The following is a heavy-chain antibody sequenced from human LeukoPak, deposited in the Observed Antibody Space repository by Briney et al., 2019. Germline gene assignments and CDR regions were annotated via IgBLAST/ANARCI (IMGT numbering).Heavy chain of an antibody. V-gene: IGHV3-74*01. CDR3: ARPHCSSTNCYNFYYYGVDV. CDR1: GFTFSSHW. Sequence: GGSLRLSCAASGFTFSSHWMHWVRQAPGKGLVWVSRINSDGSSISYADSVKGRFTISRDNAKNTLYLQMNSLRAEDTAVYYCARPHCSSTNCYNFYYYGVDVWGQGTTVTVSS. CDR2: INSDGSSI. D-gene: IGHD2-2*02. J-gene: IGHJ6*02.